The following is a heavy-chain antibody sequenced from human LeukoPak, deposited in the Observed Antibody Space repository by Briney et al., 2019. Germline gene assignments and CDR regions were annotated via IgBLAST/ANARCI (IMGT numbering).Heavy chain of an antibody. D-gene: IGHD3-10*01. J-gene: IGHJ5*02. V-gene: IGHV1-8*01. CDR2: MNPNSGNT. CDR1: GYTFTTYD. Sequence: ASVKVSFKSSGYTFTTYDINWVRQATGQGLDWMGWMNPNSGNTGSAQKFQGRVTMTRNTSITTDYMELSSLRSDDTAVYYCARGRGRGHKENWFDPWGQGNLVTVSS. CDR3: ARGRGRGHKENWFDP.